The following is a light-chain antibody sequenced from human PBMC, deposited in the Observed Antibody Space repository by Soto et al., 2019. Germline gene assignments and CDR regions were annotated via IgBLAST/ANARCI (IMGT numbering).Light chain of an antibody. J-gene: IGKJ1*01. CDR2: GAS. CDR3: QQYSSLWT. Sequence: EIVLTQAPGTLSLSPGERATLSCRASQTVSTNYLAWYQQKPGQAPRLLIYGASKRATGIPDRFSGSGSGTDFTLSISRLEPEDFAVYYCQQYSSLWTFGQGTKVDIK. CDR1: QTVSTNY. V-gene: IGKV3-20*01.